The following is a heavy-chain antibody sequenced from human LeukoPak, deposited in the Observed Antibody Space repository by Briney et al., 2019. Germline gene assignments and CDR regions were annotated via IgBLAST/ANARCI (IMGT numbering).Heavy chain of an antibody. CDR2: INHSGST. Sequence: SETLSLTCAVYGGSFSGYYWSWIRQPPGKGLEWIGEINHSGSTNYNPSLKSRVTISVDMSKNQFSLKVRSVTAADTAIYYCAVASRSSSSCPQGCWFDPWGQGTLVTVSS. J-gene: IGHJ5*02. CDR3: AVASRSSSSCPQGCWFDP. D-gene: IGHD2-2*01. V-gene: IGHV4-34*01. CDR1: GGSFSGYY.